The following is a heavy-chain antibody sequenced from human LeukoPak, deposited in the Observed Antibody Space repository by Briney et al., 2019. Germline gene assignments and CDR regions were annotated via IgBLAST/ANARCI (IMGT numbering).Heavy chain of an antibody. CDR1: GGTFSSYA. V-gene: IGHV1-69*05. Sequence: SVKVSCKASGGTFSSYAISWVRQAPGQGLEWVGRIIPIFGTANYAQKFQGRVTITTDESTSTAYMELSSLRSEDTAVYYCARLDFWSGYYFDYWGQGTLVTVSS. CDR2: IIPIFGTA. D-gene: IGHD3-3*01. CDR3: ARLDFWSGYYFDY. J-gene: IGHJ4*02.